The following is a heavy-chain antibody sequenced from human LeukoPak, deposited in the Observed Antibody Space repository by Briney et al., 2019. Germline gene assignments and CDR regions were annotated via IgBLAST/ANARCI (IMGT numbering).Heavy chain of an antibody. D-gene: IGHD2-8*02. CDR3: AKDGRAHCTGGDCFSTYFYYGMDV. J-gene: IGHJ6*02. V-gene: IGHV3-23*01. Sequence: GGSLRLSCAASGFTFSTYAMGWVRRAPGKGLEWFSLISATGSNTYYTDSVKGRFTISRDNFKHTVSLQMNSLRAEDTAVYYCAKDGRAHCTGGDCFSTYFYYGMDVWGQGTTVTVS. CDR2: ISATGSNT. CDR1: GFTFSTYA.